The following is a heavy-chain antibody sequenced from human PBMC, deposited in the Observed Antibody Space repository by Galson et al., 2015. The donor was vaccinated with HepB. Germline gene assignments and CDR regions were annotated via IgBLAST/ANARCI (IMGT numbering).Heavy chain of an antibody. D-gene: IGHD3-10*01. CDR3: ANYGEIARWGY. J-gene: IGHJ4*02. V-gene: IGHV3-48*01. CDR2: ISRSGATI. Sequence: SLRLSCAASGFTFSSYSMNWVRQAPGKGLEWVSYISRSGATIYYADSVKGRFTISRDNAKDSLYLQMSSLRAEDTAVYYCANYGEIARWGYWGQGTLVIVSS. CDR1: GFTFSSYS.